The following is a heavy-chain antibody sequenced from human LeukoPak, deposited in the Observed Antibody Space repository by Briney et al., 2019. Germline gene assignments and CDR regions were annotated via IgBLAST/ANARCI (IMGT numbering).Heavy chain of an antibody. Sequence: PGGSLRLSCAASGFTFSSYSMNWVRQAPGKGLEWVSSISSSSSYIYYADSVKGRFTISRDNAKNSLYLQMNSLRAEDTAVYYCARVISIAVAGTNAFDIWGQGTMVTVSS. V-gene: IGHV3-21*01. J-gene: IGHJ3*02. D-gene: IGHD6-19*01. CDR1: GFTFSSYS. CDR3: ARVISIAVAGTNAFDI. CDR2: ISSSSSYI.